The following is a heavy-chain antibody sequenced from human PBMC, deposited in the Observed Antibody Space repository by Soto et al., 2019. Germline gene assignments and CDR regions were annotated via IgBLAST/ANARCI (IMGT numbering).Heavy chain of an antibody. D-gene: IGHD1-26*01. J-gene: IGHJ4*02. Sequence: PGGSLRLSCAASGFTFSDHYMDWVRQAPGKGLEWVGRTRNKANSYTTEYAASVKGRFTISRDDSKNSLYLQMNSLKTEDTALYYCTREQTGVSFSKRYFDYRGQGTRVTVSS. CDR2: TRNKANSYTT. CDR3: TREQTGVSFSKRYFDY. V-gene: IGHV3-72*01. CDR1: GFTFSDHY.